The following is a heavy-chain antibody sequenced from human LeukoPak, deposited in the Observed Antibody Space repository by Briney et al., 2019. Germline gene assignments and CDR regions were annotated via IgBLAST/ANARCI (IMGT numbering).Heavy chain of an antibody. Sequence: GGSLRLSCAGSGFTFSTYWMHWVRHAPGGALVWVSGINTDGSTTSYADSVRGRFTISRDNAKNTLYLQMTSLRVEDTALYYCAKESGYEVDLEYWGQGALVTVSS. CDR2: INTDGSTT. D-gene: IGHD5-12*01. CDR3: AKESGYEVDLEY. CDR1: GFTFSTYW. V-gene: IGHV3-74*01. J-gene: IGHJ4*02.